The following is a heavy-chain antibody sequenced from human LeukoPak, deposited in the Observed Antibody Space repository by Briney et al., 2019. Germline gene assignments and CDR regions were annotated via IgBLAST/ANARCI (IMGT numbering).Heavy chain of an antibody. V-gene: IGHV3-21*01. D-gene: IGHD5-18*01. CDR3: AKDTLTRGYSYGYYFDY. J-gene: IGHJ4*02. CDR2: ISSSSTYI. CDR1: GFTFSSYS. Sequence: GGSLRLSCAASGFTFSSYSMNWVRQAPGERLEWVSSISSSSTYIYYADSVKSRFTISRDDAKNSLFLQMNSLRAEDTAVYYCAKDTLTRGYSYGYYFDYWGQGTLVTVSS.